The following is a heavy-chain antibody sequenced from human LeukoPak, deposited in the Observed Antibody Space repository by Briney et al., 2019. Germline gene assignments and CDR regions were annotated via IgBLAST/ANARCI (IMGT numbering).Heavy chain of an antibody. J-gene: IGHJ3*02. D-gene: IGHD3-22*01. CDR1: GFTFDDYG. V-gene: IGHV3-20*04. CDR3: ARGMGYDSSGYYGAFDI. Sequence: PGGSLRLSCAASGFTFDDYGMSWVRQAPGKGLEWVSGINWNGGSTGYADSVKGRFTISRDNAKNSLYLQMNSLRAEDTALYYYARGMGYDSSGYYGAFDIWGQGTMVTVSP. CDR2: INWNGGST.